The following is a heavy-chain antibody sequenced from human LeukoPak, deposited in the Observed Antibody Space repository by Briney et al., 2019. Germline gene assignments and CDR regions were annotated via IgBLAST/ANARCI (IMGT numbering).Heavy chain of an antibody. CDR1: GYTFTGYY. Sequence: ASVKVSCKASGYTFTGYYMHWVRQAPGQGLEWMGIINPSGGSTSYAQKFQCRVTMTRDTSTSTVYMELSSLRSEDTAVYYCARGASVGYSSGWYYYHFDYWGQGTLVTVSS. D-gene: IGHD6-19*01. J-gene: IGHJ4*02. CDR3: ARGASVGYSSGWYYYHFDY. CDR2: INPSGGST. V-gene: IGHV1-46*01.